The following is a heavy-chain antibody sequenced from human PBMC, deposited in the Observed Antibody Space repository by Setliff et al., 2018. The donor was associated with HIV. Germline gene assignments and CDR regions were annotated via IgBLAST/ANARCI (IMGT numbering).Heavy chain of an antibody. V-gene: IGHV1-18*01. CDR3: ARGHHFYWYFDL. J-gene: IGHJ2*01. CDR2: ISVYNGQT. Sequence: GASVKVPCKASGYSFTTYGISWVRQAPGQGLEWVGWISVYNGQTLYAQKVQDRITVTMDIPKDTAYMELRGLTPDDTAVYYCARGHHFYWYFDLWGPGTLVTVSS. CDR1: GYSFTTYG.